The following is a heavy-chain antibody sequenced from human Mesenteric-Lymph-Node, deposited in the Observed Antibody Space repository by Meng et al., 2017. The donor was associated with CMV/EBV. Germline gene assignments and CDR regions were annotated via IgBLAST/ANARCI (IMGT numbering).Heavy chain of an antibody. CDR3: ARADYGSGSYPKY. Sequence: KASGYSFTTYIIHWVRQAPGQRLEWMGWINAGDGATKYSQKFQGRVSMTRDTSATTAYMELSSLRSDDTAVYYCARADYGSGSYPKYWGQGTLVTVSS. CDR2: INAGDGAT. D-gene: IGHD3-10*01. CDR1: GYSFTTYI. J-gene: IGHJ4*02. V-gene: IGHV1-3*01.